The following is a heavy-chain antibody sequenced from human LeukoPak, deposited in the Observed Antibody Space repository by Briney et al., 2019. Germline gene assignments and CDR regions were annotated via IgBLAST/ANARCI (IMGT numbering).Heavy chain of an antibody. CDR2: IYTSGST. D-gene: IGHD2-2*02. Sequence: SETLSLTCTVSGGSISSGSYYWRWIRQPAGKGLEWIGRIYTSGSTNYNPSLKSRVTISVDTSKNQFSLKLSSVTAADTAVYYCARSCSSTSCYSYYYGMDVWGQGTTVTVSS. V-gene: IGHV4-61*02. J-gene: IGHJ6*02. CDR1: GGSISSGSYY. CDR3: ARSCSSTSCYSYYYGMDV.